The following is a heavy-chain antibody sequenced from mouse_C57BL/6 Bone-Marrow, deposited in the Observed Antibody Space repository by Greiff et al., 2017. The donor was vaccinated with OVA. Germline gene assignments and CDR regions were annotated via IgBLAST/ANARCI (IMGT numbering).Heavy chain of an antibody. D-gene: IGHD1-1*01. CDR1: GFNIKDDY. V-gene: IGHV14-4*01. Sequence: EVQVVESGAELVRPGASVKLSCTASGFNIKDDYMHWVKQRPEQGLEWIGWIDPENGDTEYASKFQGKATITADTSSNTAYLQLSSLTSEDTAVYYCTGIYYYGSSLLWGQGTLVTVSA. CDR3: TGIYYYGSSLL. J-gene: IGHJ3*01. CDR2: IDPENGDT.